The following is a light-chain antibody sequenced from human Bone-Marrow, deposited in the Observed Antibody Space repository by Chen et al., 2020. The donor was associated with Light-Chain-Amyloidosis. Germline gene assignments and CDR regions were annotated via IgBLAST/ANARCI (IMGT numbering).Light chain of an antibody. CDR3: QVWDRSSDRPV. Sequence: YVLTQPSSVSVAPGQTPTIACGGNNIGSTSVHWYQQTPGQAPLLVVYDDSDRPSGIPERLSGSNSGNTATLTMSRVEAGDEADYYCQVWDRSSDRPVFGGGTKLTVL. CDR1: NIGSTS. CDR2: DDS. V-gene: IGLV3-21*02. J-gene: IGLJ3*02.